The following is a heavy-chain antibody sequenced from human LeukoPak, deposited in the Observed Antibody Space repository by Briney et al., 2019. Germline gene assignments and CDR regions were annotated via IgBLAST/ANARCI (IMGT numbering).Heavy chain of an antibody. V-gene: IGHV1-18*01. Sequence: ASVKVSCKASGYTFTSYSIGWVRQAPGQGLEWMGWISAYNGNTNYAQKLQGRVTMTTDTSKSTAYMELRSLRSDDTAVYYCARDPTSIAARPGWFDPWGQGTLVTVSS. CDR3: ARDPTSIAARPGWFDP. CDR1: GYTFTSYS. D-gene: IGHD6-6*01. J-gene: IGHJ5*02. CDR2: ISAYNGNT.